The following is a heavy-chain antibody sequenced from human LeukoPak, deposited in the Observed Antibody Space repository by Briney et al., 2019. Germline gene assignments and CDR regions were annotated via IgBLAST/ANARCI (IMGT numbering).Heavy chain of an antibody. D-gene: IGHD2-15*01. CDR1: GGSFSGYY. Sequence: SETLSLTCAVYGGSFSGYYWSWIRQPPGKGLEWIGEINHSGSTNYNPSLKSRVTMSVDTSKNQFSLKLSTVTAADTAVYYCARGQLTCSGGSCYSNHYYYYYYMDVWGKGTTVTVSS. V-gene: IGHV4-34*01. CDR3: ARGQLTCSGGSCYSNHYYYYYYMDV. CDR2: INHSGST. J-gene: IGHJ6*03.